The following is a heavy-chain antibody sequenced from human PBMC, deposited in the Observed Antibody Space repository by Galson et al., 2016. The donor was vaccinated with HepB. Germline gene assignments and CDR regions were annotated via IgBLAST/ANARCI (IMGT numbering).Heavy chain of an antibody. CDR2: ISYDGNNK. V-gene: IGHV3-30-3*01. CDR3: ARGGGTSSYYYWGMDV. Sequence: SLRLSCAVSGFTFSSYAMHWVRQAPGKGLEWVAVISYDGNNKYYADSVKGRFTVSRDSSKNTLYLQMNNLTPDDTAIYYCARGGGTSSYYYWGMDVWGQGTTVTVSS. J-gene: IGHJ6*02. CDR1: GFTFSSYA. D-gene: IGHD1-14*01.